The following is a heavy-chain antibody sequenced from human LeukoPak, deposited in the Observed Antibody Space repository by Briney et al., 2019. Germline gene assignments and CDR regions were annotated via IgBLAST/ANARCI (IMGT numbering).Heavy chain of an antibody. J-gene: IGHJ6*03. CDR3: ARVSGILLSISPYYHYRYMDV. CDR1: GGSFGSYA. CDR2: IVPIFGTT. Sequence: SVKVSCKASGGSFGSYAIYWVRQAPGQGLEWMGGIVPIFGTTDYAHSFQGRVTITTDESTSTVYMELSSLRSEDTAVYYCARVSGILLSISPYYHYRYMDVWGKGTTVIVPS. D-gene: IGHD2-2*01. V-gene: IGHV1-69*05.